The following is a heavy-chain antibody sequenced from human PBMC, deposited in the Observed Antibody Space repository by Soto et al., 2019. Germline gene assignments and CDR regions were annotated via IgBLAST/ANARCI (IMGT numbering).Heavy chain of an antibody. Sequence: PSETVSLTCAVYGGSLSGYYWSWICHPPGKGLQWVGEINHSGSTNYNPSLKSRVTISVDTSKNQLSLNLSSVTAADTAVYYCARGARGYYDNYGTAKNGFDPWGQGTLVTVS. CDR2: INHSGST. V-gene: IGHV4-34*01. D-gene: IGHD3-22*01. CDR1: GGSLSGYY. CDR3: ARGARGYYDNYGTAKNGFDP. J-gene: IGHJ5*02.